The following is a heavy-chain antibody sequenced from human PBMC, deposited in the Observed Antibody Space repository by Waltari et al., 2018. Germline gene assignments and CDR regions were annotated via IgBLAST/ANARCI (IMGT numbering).Heavy chain of an antibody. J-gene: IGHJ3*02. CDR1: GFTFSSYW. D-gene: IGHD3-10*01. CDR2: RKQDGSEK. CDR3: ARLGITMVQAFDI. V-gene: IGHV3-7*01. Sequence: EVQLVESGGGLVQPGGSLRLSCAASGFTFSSYWMSWVRQAPGKGLEWVANRKQDGSEKYYVDSVKGRVTISRDKAKNSLYLQMNSLRAEDTAVYYCARLGITMVQAFDIWRQGTMVTVSS.